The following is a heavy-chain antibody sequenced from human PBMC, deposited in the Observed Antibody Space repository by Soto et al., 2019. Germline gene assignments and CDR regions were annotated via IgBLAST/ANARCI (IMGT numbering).Heavy chain of an antibody. CDR2: IYHSGST. CDR3: ARVPDR. CDR1: GGSIGGGGDS. J-gene: IGHJ5*02. V-gene: IGHV4-30-2*01. Sequence: PSETLSLTCAVSGGSIGGGGDSWSWIRQPPGKGLEWIGYIYHSGSTYYNPSLKSRVTISVDRSKNQFSLKLSSVTAADTAVYYCARVPDRWGQGTLVTVSS. D-gene: IGHD2-2*01.